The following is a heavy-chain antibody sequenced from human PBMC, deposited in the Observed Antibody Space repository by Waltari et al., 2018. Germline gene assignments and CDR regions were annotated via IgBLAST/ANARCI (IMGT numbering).Heavy chain of an antibody. J-gene: IGHJ4*02. CDR2: IYHSGST. Sequence: QVQLQESGPGLVKPSGTLSLTCAVSGGSISSSNWWSWVRQPPGKGLEWIGEIYHSGSTNCNPSLKRRVTISVYTSKTQFSLKLLSVTAAYTAVYYCASGLNIAVAGSGSDYWGQGTLVTVSS. D-gene: IGHD6-19*01. V-gene: IGHV4-4*02. CDR3: ASGLNIAVAGSGSDY. CDR1: GGSISSSNW.